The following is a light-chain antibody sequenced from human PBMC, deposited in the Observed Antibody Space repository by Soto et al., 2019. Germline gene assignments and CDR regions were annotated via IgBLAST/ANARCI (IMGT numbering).Light chain of an antibody. Sequence: QSALTQPASVSGAPGQWIAISCTGTSCDVGSFNFVSWYQQHPGKVPKLIIYEVSNRPSGVSSRFSGSKSGATASLIISGLQAEDEADYYCLSWTTRRALVFGGGTKVTVL. CDR3: LSWTTRRALV. V-gene: IGLV2-14*01. CDR2: EVS. J-gene: IGLJ2*01. CDR1: SCDVGSFNF.